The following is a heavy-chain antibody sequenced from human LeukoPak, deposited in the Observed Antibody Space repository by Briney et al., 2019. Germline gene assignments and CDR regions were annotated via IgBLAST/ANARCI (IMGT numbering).Heavy chain of an antibody. Sequence: GGSLRLSCAGSGFTFSNYGMHWVRQAPGKGLEWVAVIWYEGTNKYYADSVKGRFTISRDNSKNTLYLQMDSLRAEDTAMYYCAKDRGRLPPGYFDSWGLGTLVTVSS. CDR2: IWYEGTNK. J-gene: IGHJ4*02. V-gene: IGHV3-33*06. CDR3: AKDRGRLPPGYFDS. D-gene: IGHD3-10*01. CDR1: GFTFSNYG.